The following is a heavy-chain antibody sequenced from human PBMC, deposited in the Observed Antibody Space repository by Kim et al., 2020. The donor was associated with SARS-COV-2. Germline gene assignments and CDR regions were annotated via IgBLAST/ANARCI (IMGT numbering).Heavy chain of an antibody. V-gene: IGHV5-51*01. J-gene: IGHJ5*02. CDR3: ARIAARPTIDNWFDP. CDR2: IYPGDSDT. CDR1: GYSFTSYW. Sequence: GESLKISCKGSGYSFTSYWIGWVRQMPGKGLEWMGIIYPGDSDTRYSPSFQGQVTISADKSISTAYLQWSSLKASDTAMYYCARIAARPTIDNWFDPWGQGTLVTVSS. D-gene: IGHD6-6*01.